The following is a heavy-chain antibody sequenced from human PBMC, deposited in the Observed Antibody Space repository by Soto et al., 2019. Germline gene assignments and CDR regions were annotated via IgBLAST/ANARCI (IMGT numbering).Heavy chain of an antibody. CDR3: APSNVLLWFGELGWFDP. V-gene: IGHV4-39*01. CDR2: IYYSGST. J-gene: IGHJ5*02. CDR1: GGSISSSSYY. D-gene: IGHD3-10*01. Sequence: PSETLSLTCTVSGGSISSSSYYWGWIRQPPGKGLEWIGSIYYSGSTYYNPSLKSRVTISVDTSKNQFSLKLSSVTAADTAVYYCAPSNVLLWFGELGWFDPWGQGTLVTVS.